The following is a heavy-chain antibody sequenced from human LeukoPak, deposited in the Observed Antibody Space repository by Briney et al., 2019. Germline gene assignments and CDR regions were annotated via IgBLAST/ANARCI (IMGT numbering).Heavy chain of an antibody. Sequence: TSETLSLTCTVSGYSISSGYYWGWIRQPPGKGLEWIGSIYHSGSTNYNPSLKSRVTISVDKSKNQFSLKLSSVTAADTAVYYCARGRLRLGELSPYFDYWGQGTLVTVSS. CDR2: IYHSGST. CDR3: ARGRLRLGELSPYFDY. V-gene: IGHV4-38-2*02. D-gene: IGHD3-16*02. J-gene: IGHJ4*02. CDR1: GYSISSGYY.